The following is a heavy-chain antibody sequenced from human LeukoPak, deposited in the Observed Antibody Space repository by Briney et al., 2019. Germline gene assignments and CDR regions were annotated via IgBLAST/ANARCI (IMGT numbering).Heavy chain of an antibody. D-gene: IGHD6-13*01. CDR1: GYTFTDYF. J-gene: IGHJ4*02. CDR3: ARSAAAGMAVDY. CDR2: INPNSGGT. Sequence: ASVKVSCKASGYTFTDYFMNWVRQAPGQGLEWMGWINPNSGGTNYAQKFQGRVTMTRDTSISTAYMELSRLRSGDTAVYYCARSAAAGMAVDYWGQGTLVTVSS. V-gene: IGHV1-2*02.